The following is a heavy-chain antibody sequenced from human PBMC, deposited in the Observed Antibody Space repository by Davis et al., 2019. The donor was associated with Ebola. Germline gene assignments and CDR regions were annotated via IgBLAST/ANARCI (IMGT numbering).Heavy chain of an antibody. CDR2: ISYDGSNK. Sequence: GESLKISCAASGFTFSSYGMHWVRQAPGKGLEWVAVISYDGSNKYYADSVKGRFTISRDNSKNTLYLQMNSLRAEDTAVYYCARDGDSGYDLIYYYYYGMDVWGQGTTVTVSS. V-gene: IGHV3-30*03. J-gene: IGHJ6*02. D-gene: IGHD5-12*01. CDR1: GFTFSSYG. CDR3: ARDGDSGYDLIYYYYYGMDV.